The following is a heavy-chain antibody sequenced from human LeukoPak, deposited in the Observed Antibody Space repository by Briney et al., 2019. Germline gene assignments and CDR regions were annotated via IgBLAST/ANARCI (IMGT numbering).Heavy chain of an antibody. Sequence: SETLSLTCTVSGYSISSGYYWGWIRQPPGKGLEWIGSIYHSGSTYYNPSLKSRVTISVDTSKNQLSLNLNSVTAADTAVYYCAKGFGIAWYVFLFDYWGQGSLVTVSS. CDR1: GYSISSGYY. CDR3: AKGFGIAWYVFLFDY. J-gene: IGHJ4*02. V-gene: IGHV4-38-2*02. CDR2: IYHSGST. D-gene: IGHD6-13*01.